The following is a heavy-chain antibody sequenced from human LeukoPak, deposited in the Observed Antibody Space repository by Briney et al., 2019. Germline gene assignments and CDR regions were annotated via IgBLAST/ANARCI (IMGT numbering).Heavy chain of an antibody. V-gene: IGHV4-39*01. CDR2: IYYSGST. J-gene: IGHJ4*02. CDR3: ASNWGGDEYYFDY. CDR1: GGSISSSSSY. Sequence: SETLSLTCTVSGGSISSSSSYWGWIRQPPGKGLEWIGSIYYSGSTYYNPSLKSRVTISVDTSKNQFSLRLSSVTAADTAVYYCASNWGGDEYYFDYWGQGSLVTVSS. D-gene: IGHD7-27*01.